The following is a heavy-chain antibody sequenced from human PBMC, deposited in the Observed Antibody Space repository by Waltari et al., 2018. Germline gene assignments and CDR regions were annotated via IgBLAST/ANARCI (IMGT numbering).Heavy chain of an antibody. V-gene: IGHV1-8*01. CDR2: MNPNSGNT. Sequence: QVQLVQSGAEGKKPGASVKVSCKASGYTFTGYDTTWVRQATGQGLEWMGWMNPNSGNTGYAQKFQGRVTMTRNTSISTAYMELSSLRSEDTAVYYCARASIAAAGNDYWGQGTLVTVSS. D-gene: IGHD6-13*01. CDR3: ARASIAAAGNDY. J-gene: IGHJ4*02. CDR1: GYTFTGYD.